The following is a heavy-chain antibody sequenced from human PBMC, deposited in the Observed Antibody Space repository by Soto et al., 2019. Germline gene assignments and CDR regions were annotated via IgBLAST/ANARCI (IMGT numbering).Heavy chain of an antibody. CDR1: GGSISSYY. CDR3: ARSKSSSSWYWFDP. V-gene: IGHV4-59*01. J-gene: IGHJ5*02. CDR2: IYYSGST. D-gene: IGHD6-13*01. Sequence: QVQLQESGPGLVKPSETLSLTCTVSGGSISSYYWSWIRQPPGKGLEWIGYIYYSGSTNYNPSLKSRVTISVDPSKNQFSLKLSSVTAADTAVYYCARSKSSSSWYWFDPWGQGTLVTVSS.